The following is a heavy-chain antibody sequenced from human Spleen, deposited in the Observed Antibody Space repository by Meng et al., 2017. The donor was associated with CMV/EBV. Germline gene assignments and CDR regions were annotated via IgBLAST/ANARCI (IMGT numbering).Heavy chain of an antibody. CDR3: AVAYCGANCYRRGPGGPLFFDY. CDR2: SNRKGGST. J-gene: IGHJ4*02. CDR1: YG. V-gene: IGHV3-20*03. Sequence: YGVSWGGQARGKGLEWVSGSNRKGGSTGYADSVKGRFTIYRDNAKNSLYLQMNSLRAEDTAVYYCAVAYCGANCYRRGPGGPLFFDYWGQGTLVTVSS. D-gene: IGHD2-21*01.